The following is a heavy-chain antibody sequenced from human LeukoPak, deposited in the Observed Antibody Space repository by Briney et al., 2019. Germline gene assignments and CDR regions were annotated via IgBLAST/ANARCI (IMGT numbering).Heavy chain of an antibody. Sequence: SETLSLTCTVSNGSISSGNYYWGWLRQPPGKGLEWIASISYSESTYYNPSLKSRVTISVDTSKNHFSLKLASVTAEDTAVYYCARDSGATPNQINWFDPWGQGTLVTVSS. CDR1: NGSISSGNYY. J-gene: IGHJ5*02. D-gene: IGHD1-26*01. V-gene: IGHV4-39*07. CDR2: ISYSEST. CDR3: ARDSGATPNQINWFDP.